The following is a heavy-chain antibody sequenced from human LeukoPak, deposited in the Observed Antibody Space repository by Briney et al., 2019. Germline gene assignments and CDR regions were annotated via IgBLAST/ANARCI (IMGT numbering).Heavy chain of an antibody. D-gene: IGHD1-1*01. V-gene: IGHV3-30*02. CDR1: GFTFSHYG. Sequence: GGSLRLSCATSGFTFSHYGMHWVRQAPGRGLDWVAHIRYDESDKYYADSVKGRFTISRDISKNTVYLQMNSLRVEDTAVYYCAKDFNWAFDYWGQGPLVTVSS. J-gene: IGHJ4*02. CDR2: IRYDESDK. CDR3: AKDFNWAFDY.